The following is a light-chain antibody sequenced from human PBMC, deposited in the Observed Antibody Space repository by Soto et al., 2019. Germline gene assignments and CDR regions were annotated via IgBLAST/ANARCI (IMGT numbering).Light chain of an antibody. J-gene: IGLJ1*01. Sequence: QSVLTQPPSVSGAPGPRVTISCTGSSSNIGAGYDVHWYQQLPGTAPKLLIYGNSTRPSGVPDRFSGSKSGTSASLAITGLQAEDEADYYCQSYDSSRSGYVFGTGTKLTVL. V-gene: IGLV1-40*01. CDR2: GNS. CDR3: QSYDSSRSGYV. CDR1: SSNIGAGYD.